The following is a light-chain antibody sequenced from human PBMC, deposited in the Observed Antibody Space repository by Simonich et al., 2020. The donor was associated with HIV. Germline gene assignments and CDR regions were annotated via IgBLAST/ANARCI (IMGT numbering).Light chain of an antibody. CDR2: DVS. CDR3: SSFTNSRTLV. V-gene: IGLV2-14*03. Sequence: QSALTQPASVSGSPGQSITISCTGTSSDVGGYNYVSWYQQPPGNAPKVMIYDVSNRPSGVSNRFSGSKSGNTASLTISGLQAEDEADYYCSSFTNSRTLVFGGGTKLTVL. J-gene: IGLJ3*02. CDR1: SSDVGGYNY.